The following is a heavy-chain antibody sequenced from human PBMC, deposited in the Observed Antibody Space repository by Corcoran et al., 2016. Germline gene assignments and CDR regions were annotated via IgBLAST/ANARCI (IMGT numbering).Heavy chain of an antibody. V-gene: IGHV3-7*03. CDR1: GFTFSSYW. CDR3: ARTGLDVMIVVGPYYFDY. Sequence: EVQLVESGGGLVQPGGSLRLSCAASGFTFSSYWMSWVRQAPGKGLEWVANIKQDGSEKYYVDSVKGRFTISRDNAKNSLYLQMNSLRAEETAVYYCARTGLDVMIVVGPYYFDYWGQGTLVTVSS. CDR2: IKQDGSEK. J-gene: IGHJ4*02. D-gene: IGHD3-22*01.